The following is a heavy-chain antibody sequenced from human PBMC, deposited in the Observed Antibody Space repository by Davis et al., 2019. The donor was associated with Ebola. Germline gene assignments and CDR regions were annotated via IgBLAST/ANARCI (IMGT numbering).Heavy chain of an antibody. V-gene: IGHV5-51*01. D-gene: IGHD3-10*01. J-gene: IGHJ5*02. CDR2: IYPGDSDT. CDR3: ARITMVRGPSP. CDR1: GYSFSTYW. Sequence: GESLKISCTTSGYSFSTYWIGWVRQMAGKGLEWMGIIYPGDSDTRYSPSFQGQVTISADKSISTAYLQWSSLKASDTAMYYCARITMVRGPSPWGQGTLVTVSS.